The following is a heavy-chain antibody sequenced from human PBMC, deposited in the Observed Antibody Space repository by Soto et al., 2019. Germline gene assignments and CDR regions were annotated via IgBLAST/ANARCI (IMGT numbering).Heavy chain of an antibody. J-gene: IGHJ6*02. CDR2: ISYDGSFV. Sequence: GGSLRLSCVVSGLTFSDYGFHWVRQAPGKGLDWVAAISYDGSFVYYADSVRGRFTISRDNSRNTLDLQMNTLRHEDTAVYYCAKERGRNRNFAMDVWGQGTSVTVSS. CDR1: GLTFSDYG. V-gene: IGHV3-30*18. D-gene: IGHD1-1*01. CDR3: AKERGRNRNFAMDV.